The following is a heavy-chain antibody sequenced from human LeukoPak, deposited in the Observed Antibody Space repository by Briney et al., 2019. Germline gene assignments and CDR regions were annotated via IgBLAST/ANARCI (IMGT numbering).Heavy chain of an antibody. V-gene: IGHV1-69*05. Sequence: GASVKVSCKASGGTFSSYAISWVRQAPGQGLEWMGRIIPIFGTANYAQKFQGRVTITTDESTSTAYMELSSLRSEDTAVYYCARDLAPVGYDFWSGYLVYWGQGTLVTVSS. CDR3: ARDLAPVGYDFWSGYLVY. J-gene: IGHJ4*02. D-gene: IGHD3-3*01. CDR1: GGTFSSYA. CDR2: IIPIFGTA.